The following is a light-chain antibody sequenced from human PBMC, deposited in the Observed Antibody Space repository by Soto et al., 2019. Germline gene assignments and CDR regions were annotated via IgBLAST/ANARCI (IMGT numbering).Light chain of an antibody. CDR3: CSYAGGSTLYV. J-gene: IGLJ1*01. Sequence: QSALTQPASVSGSPGQSITISCTGASSDVGAYNLVSWYQQHPGKAPKLMISEVSQRPSGVSNRFSGSKSGNAASLTISGLQAEDEADYYCCSYAGGSTLYVFGTGTKLTV. V-gene: IGLV2-23*02. CDR2: EVS. CDR1: SSDVGAYNL.